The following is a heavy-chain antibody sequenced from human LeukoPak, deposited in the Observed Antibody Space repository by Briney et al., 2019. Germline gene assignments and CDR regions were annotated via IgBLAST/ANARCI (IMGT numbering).Heavy chain of an antibody. D-gene: IGHD3-22*01. CDR2: ISRSGSTK. J-gene: IGHJ4*02. Sequence: GGSLRLSCAASGLTFSDYNMRWIRQAPGKGLEWVSSISRSGSTKYYADSVKGRFTISRDNAKNSLFLQMNSLRAEDTAVYYCARDSDSSGYYFDSWGQGTLVTVSS. CDR3: ARDSDSSGYYFDS. V-gene: IGHV3-11*01. CDR1: GLTFSDYN.